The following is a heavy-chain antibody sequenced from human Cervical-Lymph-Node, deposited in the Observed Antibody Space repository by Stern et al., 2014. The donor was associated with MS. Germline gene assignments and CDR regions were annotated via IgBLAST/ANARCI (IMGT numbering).Heavy chain of an antibody. CDR3: ARDKLSGGRHN. D-gene: IGHD3-16*01. CDR2: IYHTGTT. CDR1: GDSISSDNW. Sequence: QVQLQESGPGLVKPSGTLSLTCAVSGDSISSDNWWSWVRQPPGKGLEWIGEIYHTGTTNYKPSLKSRVTISVDKSKNQFSLNLSSVTAADTAVYYCARDKLSGGRHNWGQGTLVTVSS. V-gene: IGHV4-4*02. J-gene: IGHJ4*02.